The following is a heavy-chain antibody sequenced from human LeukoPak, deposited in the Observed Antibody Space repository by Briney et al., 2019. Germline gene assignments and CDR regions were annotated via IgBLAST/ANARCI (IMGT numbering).Heavy chain of an antibody. V-gene: IGHV4-59*08. Sequence: PSETLSLTCTVSGGSISSYYWSWIRQPPGKGLEWIGCIYHSGSTYYNPSLKSRVTISVDTSKNQFSLKLSSVTAADTAVYYCASGNQLLLWGSFDYWGQGTLVTVSS. CDR2: IYHSGST. J-gene: IGHJ4*02. CDR1: GGSISSYY. CDR3: ASGNQLLLWGSFDY. D-gene: IGHD2-2*01.